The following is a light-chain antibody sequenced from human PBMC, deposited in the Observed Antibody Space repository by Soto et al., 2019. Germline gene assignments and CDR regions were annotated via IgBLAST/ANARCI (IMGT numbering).Light chain of an antibody. V-gene: IGKV1-5*03. J-gene: IGKJ1*01. CDR2: KAS. CDR3: QHYNSYSEA. CDR1: QTISSW. Sequence: DIQMTHSPSTLSGSVGDRVTITCRASQTISSWLAWYQQKPGKAPKLLIYKASTLKSGVPSRFSGSGSGTEFTLTISSLQPDDFATYYCQHYNSYSEAFGQGTMVDI.